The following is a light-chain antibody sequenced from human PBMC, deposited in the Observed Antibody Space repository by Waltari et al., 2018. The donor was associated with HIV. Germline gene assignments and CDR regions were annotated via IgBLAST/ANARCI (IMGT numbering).Light chain of an antibody. CDR3: QTTDTNGVVV. V-gene: IGLV3-25*03. CDR2: QDH. J-gene: IGLJ2*01. Sequence: SSALTQTPSVSVSPGQTATITCSGEAFPSRYAHWYHQRAGQAPFLGIYQDHKRPSGIPDRFSGSSSGTVLTLTISGVQTEDEGDYYCQTTDTNGVVVFGGGTKVTVL. CDR1: AFPSRY.